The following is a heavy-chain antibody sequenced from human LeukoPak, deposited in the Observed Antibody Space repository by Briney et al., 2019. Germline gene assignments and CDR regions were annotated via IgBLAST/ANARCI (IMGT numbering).Heavy chain of an antibody. J-gene: IGHJ3*02. D-gene: IGHD3-3*01. CDR2: IYYSGST. CDR1: GGSISSSSYY. V-gene: IGHV4-39*07. Sequence: SETLSLTCTVSGGSISSSSYYWGWIRQPPGKGLEWIGSIYYSGSTYYNPSLKSRVTISVDTSKNQFSLKLSSVTAADTAVYYCARATVITIFGVVITDDAFDIWGQGTLVTVSS. CDR3: ARATVITIFGVVITDDAFDI.